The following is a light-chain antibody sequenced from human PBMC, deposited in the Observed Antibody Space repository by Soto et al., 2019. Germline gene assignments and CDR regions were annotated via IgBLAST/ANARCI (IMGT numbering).Light chain of an antibody. CDR3: QQYNNWPYT. CDR1: PCVSSN. J-gene: IGKJ2*01. CDR2: GAS. V-gene: IGKV3-15*01. Sequence: EIVMTQSPATLSVSPGERATLSCRARPCVSSNLAWYQQNPGQAPRLLIYGASTMATGIPARFSGSRSGTEFTLTISSLQSEDFAVYYCQQYNNWPYTFGQGTKLEIK.